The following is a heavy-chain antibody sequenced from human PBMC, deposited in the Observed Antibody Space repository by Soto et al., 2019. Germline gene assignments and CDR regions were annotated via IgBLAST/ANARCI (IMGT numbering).Heavy chain of an antibody. CDR1: GGTVSSGSYY. CDR2: IYYSGST. Sequence: SETLSLTWTVSGGTVSSGSYYWSWIRQPPGKGLEWIGYIYYSGSTNYNPSLKSRVTISVDTSKNQFSLKLSSVTAEDTAVYYCAKDTYYHDRSGYYIFDYWGQGTPVTVSS. V-gene: IGHV4-61*01. CDR3: AKDTYYHDRSGYYIFDY. D-gene: IGHD3-22*01. J-gene: IGHJ4*02.